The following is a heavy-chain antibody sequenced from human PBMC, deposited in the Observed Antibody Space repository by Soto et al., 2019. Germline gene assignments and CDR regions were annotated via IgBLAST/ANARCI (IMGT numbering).Heavy chain of an antibody. Sequence: PSETLSLTCTVSGGSISSYYWSWIRQPPGKGLEWIGYIYYSGSTNYNPSLKSRVTISVDTSKNQFSLKLSSVTAADTAVYYCARWGDSSGYYSYYFDYWGQGTLVTVSS. CDR2: IYYSGST. V-gene: IGHV4-59*01. CDR1: GGSISSYY. CDR3: ARWGDSSGYYSYYFDY. D-gene: IGHD3-22*01. J-gene: IGHJ4*02.